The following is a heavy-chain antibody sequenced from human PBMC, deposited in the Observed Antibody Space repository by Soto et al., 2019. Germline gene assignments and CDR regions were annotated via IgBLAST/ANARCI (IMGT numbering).Heavy chain of an antibody. Sequence: ASVKVSCKASGYTFTVYYMHWVRQAPGQGLEWMGWVNPKSGGTMYPQKFQGRVTMTWDTSISTAYMALTRLRSDDTAVYYCARDLAKGGGSAGFDYWGQGTLVTVSS. CDR2: VNPKSGGT. J-gene: IGHJ4*02. CDR3: ARDLAKGGGSAGFDY. D-gene: IGHD1-26*01. V-gene: IGHV1-2*02. CDR1: GYTFTVYY.